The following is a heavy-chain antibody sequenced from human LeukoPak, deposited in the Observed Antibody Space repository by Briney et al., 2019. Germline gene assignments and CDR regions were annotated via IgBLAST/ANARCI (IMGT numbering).Heavy chain of an antibody. V-gene: IGHV1-18*01. J-gene: IGHJ4*02. D-gene: IGHD5-12*01. CDR2: MSTYNGNT. CDR3: ATFSYGGSEEDFDY. Sequence: ASVKVSCKASGYTFTSYGLSWVRQAPGQGLEWMGWMSTYNGNTNSAQKFQGRVTMTTDTSTSTAYMDLRSLRSDDTAVYYCATFSYGGSEEDFDYWGQGTLVTVSS. CDR1: GYTFTSYG.